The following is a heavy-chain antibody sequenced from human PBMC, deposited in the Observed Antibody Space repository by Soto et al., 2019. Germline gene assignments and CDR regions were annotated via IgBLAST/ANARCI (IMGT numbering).Heavy chain of an antibody. CDR3: AKNGQPPYYYSGMDV. J-gene: IGHJ6*02. CDR2: ISGYNGDT. V-gene: IGHV1-18*01. D-gene: IGHD2-8*01. CDR1: GYTFTRYG. Sequence: QGQLVQSGAEVKKPGASVKVSCKASGYTFTRYGISWVRQAPGQGLEWMGWISGYNGDTNYAQKIQGRVTMTVDTSTTTPFMELATRTSADRAVYYLAKNGQPPYYYSGMDVWGQGTTVTVSS.